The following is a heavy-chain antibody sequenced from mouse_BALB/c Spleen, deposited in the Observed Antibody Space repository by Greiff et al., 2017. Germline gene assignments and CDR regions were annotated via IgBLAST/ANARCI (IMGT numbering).Heavy chain of an antibody. CDR3: AREDVYFDY. V-gene: IGHV5-17*02. CDR1: GFTFSSFG. J-gene: IGHJ2*01. Sequence: EVQGVESGGGLVQPGGSRKLSCAASGFTFSSFGMHWVRQAPEKGLEWVAYISSGSSTIYYADTVKGRFTISRDNPKNTLFLQMTSLRSEDTAMYYCAREDVYFDYWGQGTTLTVSS. CDR2: ISSGSSTI.